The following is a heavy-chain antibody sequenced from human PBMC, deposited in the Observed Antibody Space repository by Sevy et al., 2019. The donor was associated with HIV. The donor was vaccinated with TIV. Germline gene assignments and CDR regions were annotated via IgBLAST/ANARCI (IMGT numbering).Heavy chain of an antibody. V-gene: IGHV3-23*01. J-gene: IGHJ4*02. CDR1: GLTLTTTG. Sequence: GGSLRLSCAASGLTLTTTGMSWVRQAPGKGLEWVAGVTSDGTTYYADSVRDRFTVSRVNSKNTLYLQLNILSADDPAVFYCAGGETTMITDLDYWRQGTLVTVSS. CDR2: VTSDGTT. D-gene: IGHD1-20*01. CDR3: AGGETTMITDLDY.